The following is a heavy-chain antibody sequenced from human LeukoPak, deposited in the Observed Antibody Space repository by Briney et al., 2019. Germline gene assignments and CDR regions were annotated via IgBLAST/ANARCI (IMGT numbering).Heavy chain of an antibody. J-gene: IGHJ4*02. CDR2: IKSKTDGGTT. CDR1: GFTFSNAW. D-gene: IGHD2-21*02. Sequence: GGSLRLSCAASGFTFSNAWMSWVRQAPGKGLEWVGRIKSKTDGGTTDYAAPVKGRFTISRDDSKNTLYLQMNSLKTEDTAVYYCTTHYVVTTTRGNYWGQGTLVTVSS. CDR3: TTHYVVTTTRGNY. V-gene: IGHV3-15*01.